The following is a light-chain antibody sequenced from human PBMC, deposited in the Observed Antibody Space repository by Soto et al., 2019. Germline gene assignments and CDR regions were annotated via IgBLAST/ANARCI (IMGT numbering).Light chain of an antibody. Sequence: QPVLTQPPSVSGAPGQRVTISCTGSSSNIGAGYDVHWYQQLPGTAPKLLIYGNSNRPSGVPDRFSGSKSGTSASLAITGLQAEDEADYYCQSYDSSLSGVVFGAGIKVTVL. V-gene: IGLV1-40*01. CDR1: SSNIGAGYD. J-gene: IGLJ2*01. CDR2: GNS. CDR3: QSYDSSLSGVV.